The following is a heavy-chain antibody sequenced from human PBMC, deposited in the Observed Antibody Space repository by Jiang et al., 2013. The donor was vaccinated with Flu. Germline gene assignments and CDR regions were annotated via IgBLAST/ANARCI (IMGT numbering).Heavy chain of an antibody. D-gene: IGHD6-19*01. J-gene: IGHJ4*02. V-gene: IGHV4-39*01. CDR2: LYHSGIT. Sequence: GPGLVKPSETLSLTCTVSGGSIRSSNYFWGWIRQPPGKGLDWIGSLYHSGITYYNPSLKSRVTMSVDTSKSQFSLKLRSVTAADTAVYYCVQSNQWLLPSDYWGQGTLVTVSS. CDR3: VQSNQWLLPSDY. CDR1: GGSIRSSNYF.